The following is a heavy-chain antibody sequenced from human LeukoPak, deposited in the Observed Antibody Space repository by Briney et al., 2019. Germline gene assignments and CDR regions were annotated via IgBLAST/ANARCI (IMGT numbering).Heavy chain of an antibody. CDR2: IYHSGST. D-gene: IGHD4-23*01. CDR3: ARNAGNSDVDY. Sequence: SETLSLTCAVSGGSITSSNWWTWVRQPPGKGLEWIGEIYHSGSTNYNPSLKSRVTISVGKSNNQFSLKLNSVTAADTAVYYCARNAGNSDVDYWGQGTLVTVSS. V-gene: IGHV4-4*02. CDR1: GGSITSSNW. J-gene: IGHJ4*02.